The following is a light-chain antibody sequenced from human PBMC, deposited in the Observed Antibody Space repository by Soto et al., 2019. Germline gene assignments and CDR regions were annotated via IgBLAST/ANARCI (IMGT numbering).Light chain of an antibody. CDR1: QSISSY. J-gene: IGKJ1*01. Sequence: DIQMTQSPSSLSASVRDRVTITCRASQSISSYLNWYQQKPGKAPMLLIYAASSLQTGVPSRFSGSGSGTDVSLTISSRQPEDFASYYWQQSYSTPPTFGKGTKVEIK. CDR2: AAS. V-gene: IGKV1-39*01. CDR3: QQSYSTPPT.